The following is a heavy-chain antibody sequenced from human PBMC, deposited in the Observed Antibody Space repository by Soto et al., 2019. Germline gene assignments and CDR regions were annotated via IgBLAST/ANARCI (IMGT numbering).Heavy chain of an antibody. CDR3: ARCFYGSGSYFWSYNGSYYGMDV. CDR2: IYYSGST. J-gene: IGHJ6*02. Sequence: SETLSLTCTVSGGSISSGGYYWSWIRQHPGKGLEWIGYIYYSGSTYYNPSLKSRVTISVDTSKNQFSLKLSSVTAADTAVYYCARCFYGSGSYFWSYNGSYYGMDVWSQGTTVTVSS. D-gene: IGHD3-10*01. CDR1: GGSISSGGYY. V-gene: IGHV4-31*03.